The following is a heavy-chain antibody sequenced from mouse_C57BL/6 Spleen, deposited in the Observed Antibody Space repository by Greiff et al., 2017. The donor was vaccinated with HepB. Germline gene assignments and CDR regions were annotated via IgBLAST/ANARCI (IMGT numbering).Heavy chain of an antibody. D-gene: IGHD2-5*01. CDR2: IRNKANGYTT. V-gene: IGHV7-3*01. J-gene: IGHJ1*03. Sequence: EVQLVESGGGLVQPGGSLSLSCAASGFTFTDYYMSWVRQPPGKALEWLGFIRNKANGYTTEYSASVKGRFTISRDNSQSILYLQMNALRAEDSATYYCARSLTYYSNWYFDVWGTGTTVTVSS. CDR3: ARSLTYYSNWYFDV. CDR1: GFTFTDYY.